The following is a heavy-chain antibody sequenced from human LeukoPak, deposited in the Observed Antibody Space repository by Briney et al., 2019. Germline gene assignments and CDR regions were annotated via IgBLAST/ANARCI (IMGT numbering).Heavy chain of an antibody. CDR2: ISAYNGNT. CDR1: GYTFTSYG. CDR3: ARHLSGVTGYSYGRGIDY. D-gene: IGHD5-18*01. Sequence: ASVKVSCKASGYTFTSYGISWVRQAPGQGLEWMGWISAYNGNTNYAQKLQGRVTMTTDTSTSTAYMELRSLRSDDTAVYYCARHLSGVTGYSYGRGIDYWGQGTLVTVSS. J-gene: IGHJ4*02. V-gene: IGHV1-18*01.